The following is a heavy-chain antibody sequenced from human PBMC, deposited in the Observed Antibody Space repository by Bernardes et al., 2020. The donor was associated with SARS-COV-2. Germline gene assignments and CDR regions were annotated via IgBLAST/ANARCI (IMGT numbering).Heavy chain of an antibody. CDR3: VRLLNCNTSTGQGS. D-gene: IGHD1-1*01. Sequence: SETLSLTCTVSGGSLNSRTHYWGWLRQSPGKGPEWIWTIYYSGTTYYNPSLESRVTISVDPSKNLFSLKLTSVTAADTAVYYCVRLLNCNTSTGQGSWGQGTLVTVSS. CDR1: GGSLNSRTHY. CDR2: IYYSGTT. J-gene: IGHJ5*02. V-gene: IGHV4-39*02.